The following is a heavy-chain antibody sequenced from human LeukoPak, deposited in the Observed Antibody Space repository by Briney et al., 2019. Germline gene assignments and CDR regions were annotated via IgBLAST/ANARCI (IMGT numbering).Heavy chain of an antibody. CDR2: ISHSGST. V-gene: IGHV4-34*01. CDR1: GGSFSGYY. Sequence: SETLSLTCAVYGGSFSGYYWSWIRQPPGKGLEWIGEISHSGSTNYNPSLKSRVTISVDTSKNQFSLKLSSVTAADTAVYYCARGNRYYDFWSGSGTNYFDYWGQGTLVTVSS. J-gene: IGHJ4*02. CDR3: ARGNRYYDFWSGSGTNYFDY. D-gene: IGHD3-3*01.